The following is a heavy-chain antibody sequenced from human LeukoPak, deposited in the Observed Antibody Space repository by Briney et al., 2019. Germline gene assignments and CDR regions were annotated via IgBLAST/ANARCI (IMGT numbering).Heavy chain of an antibody. J-gene: IGHJ4*02. CDR1: GYTFTGYY. CDR2: INPDSGGT. V-gene: IGHV1-2*02. Sequence: ASVKVSCKASGYTFTGYYMHWVRQAPGQGLEWMGWINPDSGGTNNAQKFQGRVTMTRDTSISTAYMELSRLRSDDTAVYYCARVIPEPYYYDSSGYLDYWGQGTLVTVSS. CDR3: ARVIPEPYYYDSSGYLDY. D-gene: IGHD3-22*01.